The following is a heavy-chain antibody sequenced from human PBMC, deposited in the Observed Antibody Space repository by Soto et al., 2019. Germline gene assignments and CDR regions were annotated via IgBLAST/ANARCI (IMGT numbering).Heavy chain of an antibody. J-gene: IGHJ6*02. V-gene: IGHV3-9*01. CDR3: AKDSYYYGLDV. CDR1: GFTFDNYA. CDR2: ISWNSGTI. Sequence: LRLSCAASGFTFDNYAMHWVRQAPGKGLEWVSSISWNSGTIGYGDSVKGRFTISRDNAKNSLYLQMNSLRAEDTAIYYCAKDSYYYGLDVWGQGTTVTVSS.